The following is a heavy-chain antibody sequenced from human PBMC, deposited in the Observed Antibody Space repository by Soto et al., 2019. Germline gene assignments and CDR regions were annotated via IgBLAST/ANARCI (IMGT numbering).Heavy chain of an antibody. CDR3: AKDLFQEWLLYPSPFDY. V-gene: IGHV3-23*01. D-gene: IGHD3-3*01. Sequence: GGSLRLSCAASGFTFSSYAMSWVRQAPGKGLEWVSAISGSGGSTYYADSVKGRFTISRENSKNTLYLQMNSLRAEDTAVYYCAKDLFQEWLLYPSPFDYWGQGTLVTVSS. CDR1: GFTFSSYA. J-gene: IGHJ4*02. CDR2: ISGSGGST.